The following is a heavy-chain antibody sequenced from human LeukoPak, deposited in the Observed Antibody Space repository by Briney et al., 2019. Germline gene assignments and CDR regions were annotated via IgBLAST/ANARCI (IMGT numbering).Heavy chain of an antibody. Sequence: PGGSLRLSCAASEFSFDDYAIHWVRQAPGKGLEWVSLISGDGISTFYADSVKGRFTISRDNRKNSLYLQMKRLTTEDTAQYFCARDVSGWYKGWFDSWGQGTLVTVSS. J-gene: IGHJ5*01. CDR1: EFSFDDYA. D-gene: IGHD6-19*01. CDR3: ARDVSGWYKGWFDS. CDR2: ISGDGIST. V-gene: IGHV3-43*02.